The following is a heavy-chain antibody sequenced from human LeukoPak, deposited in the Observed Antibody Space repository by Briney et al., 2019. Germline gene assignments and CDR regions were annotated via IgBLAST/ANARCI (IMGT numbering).Heavy chain of an antibody. J-gene: IGHJ6*02. D-gene: IGHD3-16*01. CDR1: GFIFKDYW. CDR3: ARGGGLDA. Sequence: GGSLRLSCAASGFIFKDYWMNWARQAPGKGLEWVASINHNGNVNYYVDSVKGRFTISRDNAKNSLYLQMSNLRAEDTAVYFCARGGGLDAWGQGTTVTVSS. CDR2: INHNGNVN. V-gene: IGHV3-7*03.